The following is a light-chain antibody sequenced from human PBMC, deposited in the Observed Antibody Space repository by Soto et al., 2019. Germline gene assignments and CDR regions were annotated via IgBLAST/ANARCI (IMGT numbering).Light chain of an antibody. J-gene: IGLJ2*01. CDR3: ETWDGSLSAVV. V-gene: IGLV1-51*01. Sequence: QSALTQPPSVSATPGQKVTISCSGSSSNIGTNYVSWYQQLPGTAPKLLIYDNNKRPSGIPDRFSGSKSGTSATLGITGLQTGDEADYYCETWDGSLSAVVFGGGTKLTVL. CDR2: DNN. CDR1: SSNIGTNY.